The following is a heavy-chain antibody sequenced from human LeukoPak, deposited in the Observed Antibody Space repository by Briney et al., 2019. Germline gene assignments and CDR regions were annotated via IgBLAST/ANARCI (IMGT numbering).Heavy chain of an antibody. Sequence: GGSLRLSCAASGFTFSSYAMSWVRQAPGKGLEWVSAISGSGGSTYYADSVKGRFTISRDNSKNTLYLQMNSLRAEDTAVYYCAKGGSSGPYRLYNWFDPWGQGTLVTVSS. J-gene: IGHJ5*02. D-gene: IGHD3-22*01. CDR1: GFTFSSYA. CDR2: ISGSGGST. CDR3: AKGGSSGPYRLYNWFDP. V-gene: IGHV3-23*01.